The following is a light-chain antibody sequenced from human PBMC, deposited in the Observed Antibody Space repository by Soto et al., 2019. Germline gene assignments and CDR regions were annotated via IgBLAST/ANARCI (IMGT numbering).Light chain of an antibody. CDR2: GNT. CDR1: SSNIGAGYD. CDR3: QSYDSSLSGYV. Sequence: QSVLTQPPSVSGAPGQRVTISCIGSSSNIGAGYDVHWYQQLPGTAPKLLIYGNTNRSSGIPDRFSGFKSGTSASLVITGLQAEDEADYYCQSYDSSLSGYVFGTGTKLTVL. V-gene: IGLV1-40*01. J-gene: IGLJ1*01.